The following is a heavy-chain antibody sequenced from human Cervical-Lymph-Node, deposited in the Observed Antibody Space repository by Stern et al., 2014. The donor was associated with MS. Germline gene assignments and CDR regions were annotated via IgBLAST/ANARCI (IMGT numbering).Heavy chain of an antibody. CDR3: ARHVQGFDY. J-gene: IGHJ4*02. Sequence: MQLVHSGAEVKKPGESLKISCKLSGYSFTIYYIAWVRQMPGKGLEWMGVIYPYDSDTTYSPSFQGQVTISADKSITTAYLQWSSLRASDTAMYYCARHVQGFDYWGQGTLVTVSS. CDR2: IYPYDSDT. CDR1: GYSFTIYY. V-gene: IGHV5-51*01.